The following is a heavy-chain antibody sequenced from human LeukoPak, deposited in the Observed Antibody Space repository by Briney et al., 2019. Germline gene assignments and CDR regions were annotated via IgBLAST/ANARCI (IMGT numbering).Heavy chain of an antibody. J-gene: IGHJ4*02. CDR3: ARLDYNFGTN. CDR1: GGSISSYY. CDR2: ISYTGST. Sequence: SETLSLTCTVSGGSISSYYWSWIRQPPGKGLEWIGYISYTGSTNYNPSLKSRVTISVDTSKNQFSLKLSSVTAADTAVYYCARLDYNFGTNWGQGALVTVSP. D-gene: IGHD1-1*01. V-gene: IGHV4-59*08.